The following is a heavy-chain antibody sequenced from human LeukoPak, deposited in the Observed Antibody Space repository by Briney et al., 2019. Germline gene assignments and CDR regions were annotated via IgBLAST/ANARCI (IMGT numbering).Heavy chain of an antibody. Sequence: GGSLRLSCAASAFNFSDNNMNWVRPAPGKGLEWVSVISNSSKYIYYADSVKGRFTISRDNAKNSLYLQMNSLRAEDTAVYYCARVSTAVSLAIDYWGQGTLVTVSS. J-gene: IGHJ4*02. CDR2: ISNSSKYI. CDR1: AFNFSDNN. D-gene: IGHD6-13*01. CDR3: ARVSTAVSLAIDY. V-gene: IGHV3-21*06.